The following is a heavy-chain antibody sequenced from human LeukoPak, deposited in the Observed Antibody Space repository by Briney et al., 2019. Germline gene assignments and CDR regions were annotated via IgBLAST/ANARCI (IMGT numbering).Heavy chain of an antibody. V-gene: IGHV1-2*02. CDR3: ARDRTAAGKSGFDP. CDR1: GYTFTGYY. D-gene: IGHD6-13*01. J-gene: IGHJ5*02. Sequence: ASVKVSCKDSGYTFTGYYMHWVRQAPGQGLEWMGWINPNSGGTNYAQKFQGRVTMTRDTSISTAYMELSRLRSDDTAVYYCARDRTAAGKSGFDPWGQGTLVTVSS. CDR2: INPNSGGT.